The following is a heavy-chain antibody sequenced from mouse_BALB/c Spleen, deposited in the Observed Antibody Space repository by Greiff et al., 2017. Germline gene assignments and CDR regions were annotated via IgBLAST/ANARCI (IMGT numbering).Heavy chain of an antibody. D-gene: IGHD1-1*01. CDR1: GFTFSSYT. J-gene: IGHJ4*01. CDR3: ARRYGSTYYAMDY. Sequence: EVKLMESGGGLVQPGGSLKLSCAASGFTFSSYTMSWVRQTPEKRLEWVAYISNGGGSTYYPDTVKGRFTISRDNAKNTLYLQMSSLKSEDTAMYYCARRYGSTYYAMDYWGQGTSVTVSS. V-gene: IGHV5-12-2*01. CDR2: ISNGGGST.